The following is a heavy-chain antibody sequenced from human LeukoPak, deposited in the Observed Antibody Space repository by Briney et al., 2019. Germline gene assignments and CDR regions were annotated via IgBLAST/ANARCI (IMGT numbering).Heavy chain of an antibody. CDR1: GFTFSSYA. Sequence: GGSLRLSCAASGFTFSSYAMHWVRQAPGKGLEWVAVISYDGSNKYYADSVKGRFTISRDNSKNTLYLQMNSLRAEDAAVYYCARSPLVGATTQPIDYWGQGTLVTVSS. V-gene: IGHV3-30-3*01. CDR3: ARSPLVGATTQPIDY. D-gene: IGHD1-26*01. J-gene: IGHJ4*02. CDR2: ISYDGSNK.